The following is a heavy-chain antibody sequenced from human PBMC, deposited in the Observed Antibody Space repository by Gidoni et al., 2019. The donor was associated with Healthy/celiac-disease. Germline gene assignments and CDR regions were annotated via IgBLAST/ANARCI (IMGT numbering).Heavy chain of an antibody. D-gene: IGHD4-17*01. CDR1: GFTFDDYA. Sequence: EVQLVESGGGLVQPGRSLRLSCAASGFTFDDYAVHWVRQAPGKGLEWVSGISWNSGSIGYADSVKGRFTISRDNAKNSLYLQMNSLRAEDTALYYCAKGTQGVTTPPFDYWGQGTLVTVSS. V-gene: IGHV3-9*01. CDR2: ISWNSGSI. J-gene: IGHJ4*02. CDR3: AKGTQGVTTPPFDY.